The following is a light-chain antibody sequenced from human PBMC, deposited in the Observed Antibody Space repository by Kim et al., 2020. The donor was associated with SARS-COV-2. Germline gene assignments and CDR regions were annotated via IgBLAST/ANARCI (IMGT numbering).Light chain of an antibody. V-gene: IGKV3-11*01. Sequence: CLCPGERATLPCKAGQGDDNYLAWYQRKPGQAPRLLIYDTSDRAAGIPTRFSGSGSGTDFTLSISSLGPEGFAVYYCQQRRNWPLTFGGGTKLEI. CDR1: QGDDNY. J-gene: IGKJ4*01. CDR3: QQRRNWPLT. CDR2: DTS.